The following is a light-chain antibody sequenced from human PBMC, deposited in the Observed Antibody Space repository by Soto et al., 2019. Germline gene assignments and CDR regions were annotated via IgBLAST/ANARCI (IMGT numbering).Light chain of an antibody. CDR3: SSYTSSSA. J-gene: IGLJ2*01. CDR2: DVS. V-gene: IGLV2-14*01. Sequence: QSVLTQPASVSGSPGQSITISCSGTSSDVGGYNYVSWYQQHPGNAPKLMIYDVSNRPSGVSNRFSGSKSGNTASLTISGLQAEDEADYYCSSYTSSSAFGGGTKLTVL. CDR1: SSDVGGYNY.